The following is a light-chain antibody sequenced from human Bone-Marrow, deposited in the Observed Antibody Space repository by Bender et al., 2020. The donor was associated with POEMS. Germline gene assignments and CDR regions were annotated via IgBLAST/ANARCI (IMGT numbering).Light chain of an antibody. Sequence: QSALTQPASVSGSPGQSITISCTGTSSDVGGYNYVSWYQQHPGKVPKLMIFEVSTRPSGVSNRFSGSTSGNTASLTISGVQAEDEADYYCCSYAGSSTLVFGGGTKLTVL. CDR3: CSYAGSSTLV. CDR1: SSDVGGYNY. J-gene: IGLJ2*01. CDR2: EVS. V-gene: IGLV2-23*02.